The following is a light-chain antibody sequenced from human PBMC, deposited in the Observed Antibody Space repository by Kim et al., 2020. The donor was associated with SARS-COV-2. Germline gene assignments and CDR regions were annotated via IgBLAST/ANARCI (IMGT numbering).Light chain of an antibody. V-gene: IGKV3-11*01. Sequence: PGDRATLSCRASQNIDTYLAWYQQRPGQAPRLLVYDASNRATGVPDRFSGSESGTDFTLTISSLEPEDFSIYYCQQRNSWPPAVTFGGGTKVEIK. CDR3: QQRNSWPPAVT. CDR2: DAS. J-gene: IGKJ4*01. CDR1: QNIDTY.